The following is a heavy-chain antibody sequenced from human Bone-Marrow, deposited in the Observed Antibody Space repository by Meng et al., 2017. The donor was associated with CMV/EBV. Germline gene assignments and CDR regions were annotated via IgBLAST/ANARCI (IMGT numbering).Heavy chain of an antibody. Sequence: GESLKISCAASGFTFSNAWMTWVRQAPGKGLEWVGLIKSKPNGETTDYAAPVKGRFSVSRDDAKNTVYLQMNSLKIEDTAVYYCTTVKLGAFLNNWGRGTLVTVSS. CDR1: GFTFSNAW. CDR2: IKSKPNGETT. J-gene: IGHJ4*02. CDR3: TTVKLGAFLNN. D-gene: IGHD1-26*01. V-gene: IGHV3-15*01.